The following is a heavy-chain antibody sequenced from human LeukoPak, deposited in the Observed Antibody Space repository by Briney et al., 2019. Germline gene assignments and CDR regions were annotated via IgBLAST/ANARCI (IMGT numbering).Heavy chain of an antibody. V-gene: IGHV1-18*01. Sequence: ASVKVSCKASGYSFTTFGITWVRQAPGQGLEWMGWISAYNGNTNYAQKLQGRVTMTTDTSTSTAYMELRSLRSDDTAIYYCASGIDSGSPPLGTFEIWGQGTMVTVSS. CDR3: ASGIDSGSPPLGTFEI. J-gene: IGHJ3*02. D-gene: IGHD1-26*01. CDR1: GYSFTTFG. CDR2: ISAYNGNT.